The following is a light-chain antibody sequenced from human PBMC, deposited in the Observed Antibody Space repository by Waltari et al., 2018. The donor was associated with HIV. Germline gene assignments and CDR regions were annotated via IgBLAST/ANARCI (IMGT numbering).Light chain of an antibody. CDR1: SSTIGNDY. V-gene: IGLV1-51*01. J-gene: IGLJ3*02. Sequence: QSVLPQPPSVSAAPGQKVTISCSTSSSTIGNDYVSWYQHLPGAAPKLLIYDNDKRPSGIPDRFSGSKSGTSATLDIAALQTGDEAVYYCGTWAGSLGIGVFGGGTKLTVL. CDR2: DND. CDR3: GTWAGSLGIGV.